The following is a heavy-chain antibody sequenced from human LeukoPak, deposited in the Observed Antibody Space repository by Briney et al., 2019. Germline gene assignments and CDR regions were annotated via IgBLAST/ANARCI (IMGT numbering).Heavy chain of an antibody. CDR3: AVGLLWFGTGGFDP. J-gene: IGHJ5*02. D-gene: IGHD3-10*01. CDR1: GFTFSSYW. CDR2: IKQDGSEK. V-gene: IGHV3-7*01. Sequence: GGSLRLSCAASGFTFSSYWMSWVRQAPGKGLEWVANIKQDGSEKYYVDSVKGRFTISRDNAKNSLYLQMNSLRAEDTAVYYCAVGLLWFGTGGFDPWGQGTLVTVSS.